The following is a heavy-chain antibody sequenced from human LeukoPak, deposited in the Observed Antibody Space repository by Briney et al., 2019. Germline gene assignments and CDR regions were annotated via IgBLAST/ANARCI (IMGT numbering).Heavy chain of an antibody. J-gene: IGHJ4*02. V-gene: IGHV3-23*01. D-gene: IGHD5-18*01. CDR3: AREDSSMVLSLDH. Sequence: GGSLRLSCAASAFTFSRDDMAWVRQPPGKRPEWISSISGNGAGTHYIDSVRGRFIISRDNSKSTVYLQMNSLRAEDTAIYYCAREDSSMVLSLDHWGQGTLVTVSS. CDR2: ISGNGAGT. CDR1: AFTFSRDD.